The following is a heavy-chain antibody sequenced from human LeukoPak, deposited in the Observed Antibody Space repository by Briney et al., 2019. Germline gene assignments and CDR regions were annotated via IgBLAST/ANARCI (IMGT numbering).Heavy chain of an antibody. D-gene: IGHD1-26*01. CDR3: ARDRGGSYLGYFDY. CDR1: GFTVSSNY. CDR2: IYSGGST. V-gene: IGHV3-53*01. Sequence: GGSLRLSCAASGFTVSSNYMSWVRQALGKGQEWVSVIYSGGSTYYADSVKGRFTISRDNSKNTLYLQMNSLRAEDTAVYYCARDRGGSYLGYFDYWGQGTLVTVSS. J-gene: IGHJ4*02.